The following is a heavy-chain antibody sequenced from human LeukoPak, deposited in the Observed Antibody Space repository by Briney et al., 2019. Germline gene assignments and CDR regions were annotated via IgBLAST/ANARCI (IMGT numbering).Heavy chain of an antibody. CDR1: GFSFSDYC. CDR3: ARNFWSGYYTPDY. Sequence: PGGSLRLSCAASGFSFSDYCFIWVRQAPGKGLEWVSSISSSSSYIYYADSVKGRFTISRDNAKNSLFLQMNSLRAEDTAVYYCARNFWSGYYTPDYWGQGTLVTVSS. J-gene: IGHJ4*02. CDR2: ISSSSSYI. D-gene: IGHD3-3*01. V-gene: IGHV3-21*01.